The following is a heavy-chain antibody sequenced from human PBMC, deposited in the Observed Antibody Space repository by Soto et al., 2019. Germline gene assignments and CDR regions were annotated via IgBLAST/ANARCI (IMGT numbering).Heavy chain of an antibody. D-gene: IGHD3-10*01. J-gene: IGHJ4*02. Sequence: PGGSLRLSCAASGFTFSTYAMSWVRQAPGKGLEWVSAISVSGDSTYYADSVKGRFTISRDNSKNTVYLQMNTLRAEDTAVYHCAKELVRGRNVFSGYDYWGQGTLVTVSS. CDR3: AKELVRGRNVFSGYDY. CDR2: ISVSGDST. V-gene: IGHV3-23*01. CDR1: GFTFSTYA.